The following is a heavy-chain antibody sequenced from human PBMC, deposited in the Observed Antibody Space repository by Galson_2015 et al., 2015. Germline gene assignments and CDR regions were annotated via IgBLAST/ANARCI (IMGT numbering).Heavy chain of an antibody. V-gene: IGHV4-31*03. CDR1: GGSIRSGGYY. J-gene: IGHJ4*02. CDR2: IYYSGST. Sequence: LSLTCTVSGGSIRSGGYYWTWIRQPPGKGLEWIGYIYYSGSTHYNPSLKSRVTISLDTSKNQFSLKLSSVTAADTAVYYCASLPYDFGTDYWGQGTLVTVSS. CDR3: ASLPYDFGTDY. D-gene: IGHD3-3*01.